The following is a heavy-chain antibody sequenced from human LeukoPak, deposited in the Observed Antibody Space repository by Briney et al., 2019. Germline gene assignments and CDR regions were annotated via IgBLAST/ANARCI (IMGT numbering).Heavy chain of an antibody. V-gene: IGHV3-23*01. D-gene: IGHD2-2*01. J-gene: IGHJ4*02. CDR2: ISDDFGT. CDR1: GFTFSSYA. Sequence: GGSLRLSCAASGFTFSSYAMSFLRRAPGKGLEWVSAISDDFGTYHEDSVKGRFTISRDNSRNTLYLQMTSLRAEDTAVYYCARGNSGHCTGATCYALDYWGQGTLVTVSS. CDR3: ARGNSGHCTGATCYALDY.